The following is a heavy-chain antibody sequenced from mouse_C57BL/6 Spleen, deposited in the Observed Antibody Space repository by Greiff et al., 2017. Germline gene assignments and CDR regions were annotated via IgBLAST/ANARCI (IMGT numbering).Heavy chain of an antibody. CDR3: ARSGYYGSSSYYFDY. CDR1: GYTFTDYY. J-gene: IGHJ2*01. V-gene: IGHV1-26*01. D-gene: IGHD1-1*01. Sequence: VQLQQSGPELVKPGASVKISCKASGYTFTDYYMNWVKQSHGKSLEWIGDINPNNGGTSYNQKFKVKATLTVDKSSSTAYMELRSLTSEDSAVYYCARSGYYGSSSYYFDYWGQGTTLTVSS. CDR2: INPNNGGT.